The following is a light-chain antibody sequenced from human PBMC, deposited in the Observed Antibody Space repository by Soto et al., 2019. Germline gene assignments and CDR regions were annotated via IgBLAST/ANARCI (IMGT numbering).Light chain of an antibody. Sequence: QSALTQPASVSGSPGQSITISCTGTRSDVGAYNFVSWYQHYPDKAPKVVIYDVANRPSGVSYRFSASKSGNTASLTISGLQSEYEDDYYCISITSSNTYVVGTGTKLTVL. CDR2: DVA. CDR3: ISITSSNTYV. V-gene: IGLV2-14*03. J-gene: IGLJ1*01. CDR1: RSDVGAYNF.